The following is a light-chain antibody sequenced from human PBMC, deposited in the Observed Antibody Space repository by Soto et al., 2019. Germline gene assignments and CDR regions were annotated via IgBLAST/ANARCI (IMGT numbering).Light chain of an antibody. Sequence: DIQMTQSPSSLSASVGDRVTITCQASQDISNYLNWYQQKPGKAPKLLIYDASNLETGVPSRFSGRGSGAEYTLTISSLQPEDFATYFCQHSYSNFPITFGQGTRLEI. J-gene: IGKJ5*01. CDR1: QDISNY. CDR3: QHSYSNFPIT. V-gene: IGKV1-39*01. CDR2: DAS.